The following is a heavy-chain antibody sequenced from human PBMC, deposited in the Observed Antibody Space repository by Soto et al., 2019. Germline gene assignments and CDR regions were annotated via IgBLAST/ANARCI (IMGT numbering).Heavy chain of an antibody. J-gene: IGHJ6*02. CDR3: ASDGFAFAELVVNHSHYGLCV. V-gene: IGHV1-18*01. CDR1: GYNFTSYG. D-gene: IGHD4-17*01. Sequence: QVQLVQSAADVKKPGASVKVACQASGYNFTSYGITWVRQAPGQGLEWMGWISANNGNTHYAQKVRGRVSLTTDTSTNTASMELRSLRSADTAVYYCASDGFAFAELVVNHSHYGLCVWGQGTKVTVSS. CDR2: ISANNGNT.